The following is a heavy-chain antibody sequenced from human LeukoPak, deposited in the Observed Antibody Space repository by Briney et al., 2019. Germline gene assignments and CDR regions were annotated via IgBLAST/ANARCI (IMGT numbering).Heavy chain of an antibody. D-gene: IGHD1-14*01. Sequence: SETLSLTCTVSGGSINSDYWSWLRQPPGEGPEWIGYIYHSGKTNYNPSLKSRVTISVDTSKNQFSLKLSSVTAADTAVYYCARVPDGNWFDPWGQGTLVTVSS. CDR2: IYHSGKT. V-gene: IGHV4-4*08. CDR3: ARVPDGNWFDP. J-gene: IGHJ5*02. CDR1: GGSINSDY.